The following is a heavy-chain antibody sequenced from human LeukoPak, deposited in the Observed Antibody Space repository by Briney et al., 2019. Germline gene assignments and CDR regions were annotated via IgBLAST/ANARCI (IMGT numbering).Heavy chain of an antibody. V-gene: IGHV1-2*02. D-gene: IGHD1-14*01. CDR2: INPNSGGT. CDR1: GYTFTGYY. J-gene: IGHJ1*01. CDR3: ARLPYNSAEYFQH. Sequence: ASVKVSCKASGYTFTGYYMHCVRQAPGQGLEWMGWINPNSGGTNYAQKFQGRVTMTRDTSISTAYMELSRLRSDDTAVYYCARLPYNSAEYFQHWGQGTLVTVSS.